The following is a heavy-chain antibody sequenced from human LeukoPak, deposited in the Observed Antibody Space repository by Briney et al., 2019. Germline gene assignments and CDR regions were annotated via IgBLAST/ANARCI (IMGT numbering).Heavy chain of an antibody. D-gene: IGHD5-18*01. Sequence: GGSLRLSCAPSGVTVSSDYMSWVRQAPGKGLEWVSVIYSGGSTYYADSVKGRFTISRDNSKNTLYLQMNSLRAEDTAVYYCAREGNSPFDYWGQGTLVTVSP. CDR1: GVTVSSDY. CDR3: AREGNSPFDY. CDR2: IYSGGST. V-gene: IGHV3-66*01. J-gene: IGHJ4*02.